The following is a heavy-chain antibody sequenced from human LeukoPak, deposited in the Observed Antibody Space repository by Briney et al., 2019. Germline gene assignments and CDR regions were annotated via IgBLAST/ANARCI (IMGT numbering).Heavy chain of an antibody. Sequence: ALRLSCAASWFTFSSYGMHWVRPAPGKGVGWVAVISYDGSNKYYADSVKGRFTISRDNSKNTLYLQMNSLRAEDTAVYYCAKDGAVAGLDYWGQGTLVTVSS. V-gene: IGHV3-30*18. J-gene: IGHJ4*02. CDR3: AKDGAVAGLDY. D-gene: IGHD6-19*01. CDR1: WFTFSSYG. CDR2: ISYDGSNK.